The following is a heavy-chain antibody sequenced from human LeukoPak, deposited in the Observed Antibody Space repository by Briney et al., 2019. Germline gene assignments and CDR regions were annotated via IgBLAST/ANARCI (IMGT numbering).Heavy chain of an antibody. V-gene: IGHV4-31*03. CDR2: IYYSGST. J-gene: IGHJ3*02. CDR3: ARVGGARRFGAFDI. CDR1: GGSISSGGYY. Sequence: PSETLSLTCTVSGGSISSGGYYWSWIRQHPGKGLEWIGYIYYSGSTYYNPSLKSRVTISVDTSKNQFSLKLSSVTAADTAVYYCARVGGARRFGAFDIWGQGTMVTVSS. D-gene: IGHD6-6*01.